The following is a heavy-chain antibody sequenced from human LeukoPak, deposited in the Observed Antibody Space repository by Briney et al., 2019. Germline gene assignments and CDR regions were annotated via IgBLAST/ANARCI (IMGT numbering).Heavy chain of an antibody. V-gene: IGHV4-59*01. CDR2: IYYSGST. J-gene: IGHJ5*02. D-gene: IGHD2-2*01. CDR3: ARWPGVPAAIHNWFDP. Sequence: SETLSLTCTVSGGSISSYYWSWIRQPPGKGLEWIGYIYYSGSTNYNPSLKSRGTISVDTSKNQFSLKLSSVTAADTAVYYCARWPGVPAAIHNWFDPWGQGTLVTVSS. CDR1: GGSISSYY.